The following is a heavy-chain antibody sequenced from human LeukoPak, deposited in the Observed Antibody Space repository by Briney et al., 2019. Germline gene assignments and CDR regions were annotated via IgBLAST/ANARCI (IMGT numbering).Heavy chain of an antibody. V-gene: IGHV4-39*01. J-gene: IGHJ4*02. CDR1: GGSISSYY. Sequence: PSETLSLTCTVSGGSISSYYWGWIRQPPGKGLEWIGSIYYSGSTYYNPSLKSRVTISVDTSKNQFSLKLSSVTAADTAVYYCASPTGYSSGLIDYWGQGTLVTVSS. CDR3: ASPTGYSSGLIDY. D-gene: IGHD6-19*01. CDR2: IYYSGST.